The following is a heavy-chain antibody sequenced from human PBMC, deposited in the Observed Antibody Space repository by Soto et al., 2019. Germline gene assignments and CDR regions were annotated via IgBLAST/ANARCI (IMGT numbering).Heavy chain of an antibody. CDR1: GFTFSRYS. V-gene: IGHV3-21*01. Sequence: PGGALRLSCADSGFTFSRYSMNWVRQAPGKGLEWVSSISSSSSYIYYADSVKGRFTISRDNAKNSLYLQMNSLRAEDTAVYYCARYSYSNLSPWGQGTLVTVSS. CDR3: ARYSYSNLSP. CDR2: ISSSSSYI. D-gene: IGHD4-4*01. J-gene: IGHJ5*02.